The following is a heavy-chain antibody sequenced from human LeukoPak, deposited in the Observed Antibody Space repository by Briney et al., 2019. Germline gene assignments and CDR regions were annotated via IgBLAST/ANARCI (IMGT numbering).Heavy chain of an antibody. J-gene: IGHJ4*02. D-gene: IGHD7-27*01. V-gene: IGHV3-30*02. Sequence: PGGSLRLSCAPSRFTFSSYGMHWVRQAPGKGLEWVAFIRYDGSNEYYADSVKGRFTISRDKSKNTLYLQMNSLRVEDTAAYYCARSSLGDYWGQGTLVTVSS. CDR3: ARSSLGDY. CDR1: RFTFSSYG. CDR2: IRYDGSNE.